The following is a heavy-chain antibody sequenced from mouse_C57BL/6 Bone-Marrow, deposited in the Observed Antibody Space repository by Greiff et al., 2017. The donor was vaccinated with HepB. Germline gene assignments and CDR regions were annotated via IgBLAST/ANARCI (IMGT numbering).Heavy chain of an antibody. J-gene: IGHJ3*01. V-gene: IGHV3-6*01. CDR2: ISYDGSN. CDR3: ARHYSNYVWAWFAY. CDR1: GYSITSGYY. Sequence: EVKLVESGPGLVKPSQSLSLTCSVTGYSITSGYYWNWIRQFPGNKLEWMGYISYDGSNNYNPSLKNRISITRDTSKNQFFLKLNSVTTEDTATYYCARHYSNYVWAWFAYWGQGTLVTVSA. D-gene: IGHD2-5*01.